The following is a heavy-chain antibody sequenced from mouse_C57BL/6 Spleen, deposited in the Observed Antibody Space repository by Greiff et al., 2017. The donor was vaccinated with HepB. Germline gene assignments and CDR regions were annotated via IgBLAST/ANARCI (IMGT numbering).Heavy chain of an antibody. J-gene: IGHJ4*01. V-gene: IGHV1-82*01. D-gene: IGHD1-1*01. CDR3: VRGAYGSLDY. CDR1: GYAFSSSW. CDR2: IYPGDGDT. Sequence: SGPELVKPGASVKISCKASGYAFSSSWMNWVKQRPGKGLEWIGRIYPGDGDTNYNGKFKGKATLTADKSSSTAYMQLSSLTSEDSAVYFCVRGAYGSLDYWGQGTSVTVSS.